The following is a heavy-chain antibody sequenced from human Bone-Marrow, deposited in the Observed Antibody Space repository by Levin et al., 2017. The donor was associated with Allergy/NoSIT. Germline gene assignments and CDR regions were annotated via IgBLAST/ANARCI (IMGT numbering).Heavy chain of an antibody. V-gene: IGHV5-51*01. CDR3: ASHLTSAYH. CDR2: IYPGDSDT. Sequence: WASVKVSCKGSGYSFTNYWIGWVRQMPGKGLEWMGIIYPGDSDTRYSPSFQGQVTISADKSISTAYLQWSSLKASDTAMYYCASHLTSAYHWGQGTLVTVSS. D-gene: IGHD1-14*01. J-gene: IGHJ5*02. CDR1: GYSFTNYW.